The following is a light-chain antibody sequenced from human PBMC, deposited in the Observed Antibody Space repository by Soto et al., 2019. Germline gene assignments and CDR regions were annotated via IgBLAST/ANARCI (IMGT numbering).Light chain of an antibody. J-gene: IGLJ1*01. Sequence: QSALTQPASVSGSPGRSITISCTGTSSDVGGYNCVSWYQQHPGKAPKLMIYEVSNRPSGVSNRFSGSKSGNTASLTISGLQAADEADYYCSLYTSENAYVFGTGTKVTVL. CDR1: SSDVGGYNC. CDR3: SLYTSENAYV. V-gene: IGLV2-14*01. CDR2: EVS.